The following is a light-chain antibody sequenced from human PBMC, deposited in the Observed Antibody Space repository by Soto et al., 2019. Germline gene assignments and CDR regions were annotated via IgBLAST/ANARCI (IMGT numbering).Light chain of an antibody. J-gene: IGKJ3*01. V-gene: IGKV3-20*01. CDR1: QSVSSDY. CDR3: QHYDNSPPSVT. CDR2: GAS. Sequence: EIVLTQSQDTLSLSPGERATLSCRASQSVSSDYLVWYQQKPGQAPRLLIYGASRRATGIPDRFSGSGSGTDFILTISRLEPEDVAVYYCQHYDNSPPSVTFGPGTKVDIK.